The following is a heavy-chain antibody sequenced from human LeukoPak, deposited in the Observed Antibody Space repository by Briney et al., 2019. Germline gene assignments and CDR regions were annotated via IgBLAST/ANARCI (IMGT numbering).Heavy chain of an antibody. Sequence: SETLSLTCTVSGGSISSHYWSWIRQPPGKGLEWIGYIYYSGSTSYNPSLKSRVTISIDTSKIQFSLKLSSVTAADTAVYYCARDGFDFWRDFHRFDPWGQGTLVTVSS. V-gene: IGHV4-59*11. CDR3: ARDGFDFWRDFHRFDP. CDR1: GGSISSHY. D-gene: IGHD3-3*01. J-gene: IGHJ5*02. CDR2: IYYSGST.